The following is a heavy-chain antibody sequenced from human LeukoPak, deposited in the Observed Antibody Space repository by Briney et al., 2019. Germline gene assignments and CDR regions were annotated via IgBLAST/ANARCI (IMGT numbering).Heavy chain of an antibody. CDR3: ARLAEHSGSLHDAFDI. Sequence: ASVKVSCKASGYTFTGYYMHWVRQAPGQGLELIGWINPNSGATNYAQKFQGRVTMTRDTSISTAYMELSRLRSDDTAVYCCARLAEHSGSLHDAFDIWGQGAMVTVSS. CDR2: INPNSGAT. V-gene: IGHV1-2*02. D-gene: IGHD1-26*01. CDR1: GYTFTGYY. J-gene: IGHJ3*02.